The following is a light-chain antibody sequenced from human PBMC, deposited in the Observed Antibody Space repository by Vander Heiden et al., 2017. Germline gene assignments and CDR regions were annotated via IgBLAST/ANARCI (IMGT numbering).Light chain of an antibody. CDR3: LQDYYYPLT. CDR1: HSIRSD. V-gene: IGKV1-6*01. J-gene: IGKJ4*01. Sequence: AFPVSHSPASLSGSGGDRVTITCRASHSIRSDLGWFQQKVGKAPKLLIYAASHLQSGVPSRFSAGGSGTDLTLTISSLQPEDFATYYCLQDYYYPLTFGGGTKVDIK. CDR2: AAS.